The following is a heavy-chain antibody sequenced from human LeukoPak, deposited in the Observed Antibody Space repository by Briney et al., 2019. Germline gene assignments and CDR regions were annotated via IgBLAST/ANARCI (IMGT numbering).Heavy chain of an antibody. CDR2: ISLAGQT. V-gene: IGHV4/OR15-8*02. J-gene: IGHJ4*02. D-gene: IGHD1-26*01. Sequence: SETLSLTCGVSGGSISGTNWWSWVRQPPGQGLEWIGEISLAGQTNYNPSLNGRVTMSLDKSSNQLSLHLTSVTAADTDTYYCSRESGPFCPFGYWGQGTLVIVSS. CDR1: GGSISGTNW. CDR3: SRESGPFCPFGY.